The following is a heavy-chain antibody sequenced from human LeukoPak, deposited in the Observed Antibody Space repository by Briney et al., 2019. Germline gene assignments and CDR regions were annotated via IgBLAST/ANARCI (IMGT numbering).Heavy chain of an antibody. D-gene: IGHD6-13*01. J-gene: IGHJ5*02. Sequence: PSETLSLTCTVSGGSISSYYWSWIRQPPGKGLEWIGYIYYSGSTNYNPSLKSRVTISVDTSKNQFSLKLSSVTAADTAVYYCATYSSSWRSRIDPWGQGTLVTVSS. CDR3: ATYSSSWRSRIDP. V-gene: IGHV4-59*08. CDR2: IYYSGST. CDR1: GGSISSYY.